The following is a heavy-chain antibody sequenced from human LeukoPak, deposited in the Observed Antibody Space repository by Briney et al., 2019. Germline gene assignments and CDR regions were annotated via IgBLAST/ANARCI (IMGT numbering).Heavy chain of an antibody. CDR3: ARGERYYYDSSGYYAGRRWFDP. D-gene: IGHD3-22*01. CDR2: INHSGST. V-gene: IGHV4-34*01. CDR1: GGSFSGYY. Sequence: PSETLSLTCAVYGGSFSGYYWSWIRQPPGKGLEWIGEINHSGSTNYNPSLKGRVTISVDTSKNQFSLKLSSVTAADTAVYYCARGERYYYDSSGYYAGRRWFDPWGQGTLVTVSS. J-gene: IGHJ5*02.